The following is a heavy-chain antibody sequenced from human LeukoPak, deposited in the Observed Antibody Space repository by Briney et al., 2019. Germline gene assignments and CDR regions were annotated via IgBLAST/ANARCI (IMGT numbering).Heavy chain of an antibody. CDR2: ISWDGGNT. J-gene: IGHJ6*03. CDR1: GFTFDDYA. D-gene: IGHD3-22*01. Sequence: GGSLRLSCVASGFTFDDYAMHWVRQAPGKGLEWVSLISWDGGNTYYADSVKGRFTISRDNSKNSLYLQMNSLRAEDTALYYCAKDMTDYYDSSAQRYYYYMDVWGKGTTVTVSS. CDR3: AKDMTDYYDSSAQRYYYYMDV. V-gene: IGHV3-43D*03.